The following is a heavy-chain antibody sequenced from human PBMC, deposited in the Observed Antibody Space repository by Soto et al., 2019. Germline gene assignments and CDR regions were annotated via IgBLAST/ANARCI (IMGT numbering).Heavy chain of an antibody. J-gene: IGHJ4*02. CDR2: VHYSGSA. V-gene: IGHV4-39*01. CDR1: GGSISTSSYF. CDR3: ARHRWGSGSYSGLLDF. Sequence: SETLSLTCSVSGGSISTSSYFWGWVRQPPGKGLEWVGAVHYSGSANYRSSLQSRVTISVDTSQNQFSLRLRSVTAADTAVYYCARHRWGSGSYSGLLDFWGQGALVTVSS. D-gene: IGHD3-10*01.